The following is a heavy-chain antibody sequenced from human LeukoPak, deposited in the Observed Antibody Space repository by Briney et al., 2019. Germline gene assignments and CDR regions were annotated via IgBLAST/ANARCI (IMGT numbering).Heavy chain of an antibody. V-gene: IGHV5-51*01. CDR1: GYSFTNYW. Sequence: GETLKISCQGSGYSFTNYWIGWVRQMPGKGLEWMGIIYPGDSETRYSPSFQGQVTISADKSISTAYLQWRSLKASDTAMYYCARRSPYDVGYYRDYWGQGTLVTASS. D-gene: IGHD3-22*01. CDR2: IYPGDSET. CDR3: ARRSPYDVGYYRDY. J-gene: IGHJ4*02.